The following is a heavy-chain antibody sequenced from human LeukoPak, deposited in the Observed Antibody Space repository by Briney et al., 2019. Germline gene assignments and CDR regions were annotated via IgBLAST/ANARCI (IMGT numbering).Heavy chain of an antibody. CDR2: ISSSSSYI. CDR1: GFTFSSYS. V-gene: IGHV3-21*01. Sequence: GGSLRLSCAASGFTFSSYSMNWVRQAPGKGLEWASSISSSSSYIYYADSVKGRFTISRDNAKNSLYLQMNSLRAEDTAVYYCARDRTDYDFWSGYYTLSYFDYWDQGTLVTVSS. CDR3: ARDRTDYDFWSGYYTLSYFDY. D-gene: IGHD3-3*01. J-gene: IGHJ4*02.